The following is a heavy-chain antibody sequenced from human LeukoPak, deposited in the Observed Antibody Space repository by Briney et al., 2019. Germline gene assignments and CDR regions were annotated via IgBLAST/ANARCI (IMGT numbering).Heavy chain of an antibody. CDR2: INAGNGNT. CDR3: ARDGNWFDP. Sequence: LEWMGWINAGNGNTKYSQKFQGRVTITRDTSASTAYMELSSLRSEDTAVYYCARDGNWFDPWGQGTLVTVSS. J-gene: IGHJ5*02. V-gene: IGHV1-3*01.